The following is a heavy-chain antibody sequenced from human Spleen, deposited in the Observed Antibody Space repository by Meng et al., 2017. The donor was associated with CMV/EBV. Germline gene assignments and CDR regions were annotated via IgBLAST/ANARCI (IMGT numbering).Heavy chain of an antibody. CDR1: GFSFSPNG. CDR3: AKGCSGSGNCFYIDY. V-gene: IGHV3-30*18. D-gene: IGHD5-12*01. Sequence: SGFSFSPNGLHWVRPAPGKGLEWVAIISADGTTTYYGDSVKGRFTISRDNSKNMVYVQMDSLRIEDTAVYYCAKGCSGSGNCFYIDYWGQGTLVTVSS. CDR2: ISADGTTT. J-gene: IGHJ4*02.